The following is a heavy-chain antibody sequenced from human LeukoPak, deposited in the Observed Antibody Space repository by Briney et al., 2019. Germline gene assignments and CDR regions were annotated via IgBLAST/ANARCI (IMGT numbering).Heavy chain of an antibody. CDR1: GGSFSGYY. V-gene: IGHV4-34*01. Sequence: PSETLSLTCAVYGGSFSGYYWSWIRQPPGKGLEWIGEINHSGSTNYIPSLKSRVTISVDTSKNQFSLKLSSVTAADTAVYYCATETTYYYDSSGPTHWFDPWGQGTLVTVSS. J-gene: IGHJ5*02. D-gene: IGHD3-22*01. CDR2: INHSGST. CDR3: ATETTYYYDSSGPTHWFDP.